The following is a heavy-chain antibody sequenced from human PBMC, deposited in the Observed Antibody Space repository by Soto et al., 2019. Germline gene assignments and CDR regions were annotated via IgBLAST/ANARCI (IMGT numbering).Heavy chain of an antibody. CDR2: ISAYNGNT. Sequence: ASVKVSCKASGYTFTSYGISWVRQAPGQGLEWMGWISAYNGNTNYAQKLQGRVTMTTDTSTSTAYMELRSLRSDDTAVYYCARGPEDHYYDSSGYRLDFDYWGQGTLGTVSS. CDR3: ARGPEDHYYDSSGYRLDFDY. CDR1: GYTFTSYG. V-gene: IGHV1-18*01. J-gene: IGHJ4*02. D-gene: IGHD3-22*01.